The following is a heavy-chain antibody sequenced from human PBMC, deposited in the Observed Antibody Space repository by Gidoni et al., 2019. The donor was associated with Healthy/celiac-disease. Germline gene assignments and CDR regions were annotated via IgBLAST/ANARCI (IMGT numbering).Heavy chain of an antibody. J-gene: IGHJ3*02. CDR2: INPNSGGT. V-gene: IGHV1-2*02. D-gene: IGHD3-10*01. CDR1: GYTFTGYY. Sequence: QVQLVQSGAEVKKPGASVKVSCKASGYTFTGYYMHWVRQAPGQGLEWMGWINPNSGGTNYAQKFQGRVTMTRDTSISTAYMELSRLRSDDTAVYYCARGLYYYGSGSHDAFDIWGQGTMVTVSS. CDR3: ARGLYYYGSGSHDAFDI.